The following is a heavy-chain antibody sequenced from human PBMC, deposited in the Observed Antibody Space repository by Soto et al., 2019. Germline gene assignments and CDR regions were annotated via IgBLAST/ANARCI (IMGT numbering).Heavy chain of an antibody. CDR3: ARDQGVAAAGITWFDP. D-gene: IGHD6-13*01. CDR1: GASIISSSYY. CDR2: IHSSGST. Sequence: SETLSLTCTVSGASIISSSYYWGWIRQPPGKGLEWIGHIHSSGSTNYNPSLKSRVTMSVDTSKNQFSLRLMSLTAADTAVYYCARDQGVAAAGITWFDPWGQGSLVTVSS. J-gene: IGHJ5*02. V-gene: IGHV4-39*07.